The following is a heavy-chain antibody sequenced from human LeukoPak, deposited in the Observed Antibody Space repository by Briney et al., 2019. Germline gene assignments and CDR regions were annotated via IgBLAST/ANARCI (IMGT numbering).Heavy chain of an antibody. D-gene: IGHD2-8*01. CDR3: AKDGIKRYCTNGVCPGGAFDI. V-gene: IGHV4-31*03. CDR1: GGSISSGGYY. CDR2: IYYSGST. J-gene: IGHJ3*02. Sequence: PSETLSLTCTVSGGSISSGGYYWSWIRQHPGKGLEWIGYIYYSGSTYYNPSLKSRVTISVDTSKNQFSLKLSSVTAADTAVYYCAKDGIKRYCTNGVCPGGAFDIWGQGTMVTVSS.